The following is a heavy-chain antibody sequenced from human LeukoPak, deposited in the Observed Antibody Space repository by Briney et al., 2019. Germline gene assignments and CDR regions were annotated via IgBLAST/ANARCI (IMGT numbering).Heavy chain of an antibody. D-gene: IGHD5-18*01. Sequence: PSETLSLTCTVSGGSISSSSHYWGWIRQPPGKGLEWIGRIYYSGSTYYNPSLKSRVTISVDTSKNQFSLKLSSVTAADTAVYYCARVIGYSYGNFDYWGQGTLVTVSS. CDR3: ARVIGYSYGNFDY. J-gene: IGHJ4*02. CDR2: IYYSGST. CDR1: GGSISSSSHY. V-gene: IGHV4-39*07.